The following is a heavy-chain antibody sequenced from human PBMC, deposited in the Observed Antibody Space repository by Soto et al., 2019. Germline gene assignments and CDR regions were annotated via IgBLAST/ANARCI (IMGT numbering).Heavy chain of an antibody. Sequence: GGSLRLSCAASGFILSSYEVNWVRQAPGKGLEWVSYISSSGGTIYYADSVKGRFTISRDNAKNPLSLQMNSLRAEDTAVYYCARVRLGSGDFDYWGHGTLVTVSS. CDR1: GFILSSYE. CDR3: ARVRLGSGDFDY. D-gene: IGHD4-17*01. CDR2: ISSSGGTI. J-gene: IGHJ4*01. V-gene: IGHV3-48*03.